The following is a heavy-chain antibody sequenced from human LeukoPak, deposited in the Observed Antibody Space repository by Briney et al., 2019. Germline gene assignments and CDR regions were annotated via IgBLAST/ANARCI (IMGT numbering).Heavy chain of an antibody. CDR3: AGPRGMDV. V-gene: IGHV1-69*05. CDR2: IIPIFGTA. Sequence: WASVKVSCKASGGTFSSYAISWVRQAPGQGLEWMGGIIPIFGTANYAQKFQGRVTMTTDTSTSTAYMELRSLRSDDTAVYYCAGPRGMDVWGQGTTVTVSS. CDR1: GGTFSSYA. J-gene: IGHJ6*02.